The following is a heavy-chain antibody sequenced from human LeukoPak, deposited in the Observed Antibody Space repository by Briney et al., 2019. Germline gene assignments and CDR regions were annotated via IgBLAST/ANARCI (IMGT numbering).Heavy chain of an antibody. J-gene: IGHJ3*02. V-gene: IGHV1-8*01. CDR3: AREDIVMSNDAFDI. CDR1: GYTFTSYD. D-gene: IGHD2-15*01. Sequence: ASVKVSCKASGYTFTSYDINWVRQASGQGLEWVGWMNTASGDTGPAQKFQGRVTMTRDTSINTAYMELKSLESEDTAVYYCAREDIVMSNDAFDIWGQGKRVIVSS. CDR2: MNTASGDT.